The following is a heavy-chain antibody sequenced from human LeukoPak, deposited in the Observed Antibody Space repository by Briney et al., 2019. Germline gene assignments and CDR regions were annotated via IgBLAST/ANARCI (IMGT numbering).Heavy chain of an antibody. CDR1: GFTFSSYA. CDR2: ISGSGGST. D-gene: IGHD6-13*01. J-gene: IGHJ4*02. V-gene: IGHV3-23*01. Sequence: GGSLRLSCAASGFTFSSYAMSWVRQAPGKGLEWVSAISGSGGSTYYADSVKGRFTISRDNSKNTLYLQMNSLRAEDTAVYYCAKDAPIAAAVSPYDGYWGQGTLVTVSS. CDR3: AKDAPIAAAVSPYDGY.